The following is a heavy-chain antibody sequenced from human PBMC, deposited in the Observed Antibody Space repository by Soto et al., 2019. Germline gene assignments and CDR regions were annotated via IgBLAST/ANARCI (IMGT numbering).Heavy chain of an antibody. J-gene: IGHJ4*02. Sequence: EVQLLESGGGLVQPGGSLRLSCAASGFTFSSYAMSWVRQAPGKGLEWVSAISGSGGSTYYPDSVKGRFTSSRDNSMNTLYLQMHSVRAEDTAVYYCAKDHGDDDTLFNYWGQGTLVTVSS. D-gene: IGHD4-17*01. CDR2: ISGSGGST. CDR3: AKDHGDDDTLFNY. V-gene: IGHV3-23*01. CDR1: GFTFSSYA.